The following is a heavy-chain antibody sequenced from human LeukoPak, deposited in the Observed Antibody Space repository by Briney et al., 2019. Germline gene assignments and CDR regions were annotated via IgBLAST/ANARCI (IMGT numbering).Heavy chain of an antibody. CDR3: ARGADSSSWLNFDY. Sequence: ASVKVSCKASGYTFSSYYMHWVRQAPGQGLEWMGIINPSDGGTTYAQKFQGRITMTRDTSTTTVYMELSSLTSEDTAVYYCARGADSSSWLNFDYWGQGTLVTVSS. CDR1: GYTFSSYY. J-gene: IGHJ4*02. CDR2: INPSDGGT. D-gene: IGHD6-13*01. V-gene: IGHV1-46*01.